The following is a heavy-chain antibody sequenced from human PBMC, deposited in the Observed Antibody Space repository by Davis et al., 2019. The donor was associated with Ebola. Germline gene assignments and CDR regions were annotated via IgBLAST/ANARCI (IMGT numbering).Heavy chain of an antibody. V-gene: IGHV3-13*01. CDR1: GFTFSSYD. J-gene: IGHJ6*02. CDR2: IGTAGDT. Sequence: GESLKISCAASGFTFSSYDMHWVRQATGKGLEWVSAIGTAGDTYYQGSVKGRFTISRENAKNSLYLQMNSLRAGDTAVYYCARVSRDILTGYYGMDVWGQGTTVTVSS. D-gene: IGHD3-9*01. CDR3: ARVSRDILTGYYGMDV.